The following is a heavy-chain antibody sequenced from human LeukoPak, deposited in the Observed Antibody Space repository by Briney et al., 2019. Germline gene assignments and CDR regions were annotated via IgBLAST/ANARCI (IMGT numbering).Heavy chain of an antibody. J-gene: IGHJ5*02. D-gene: IGHD6-13*01. Sequence: SEALSLTCTVSNGSISSSSYYWGWIRQPPGEGLEWIGSVYYSGSSHYNPSLKSRVTISVDTSKNQFSLKLSSVTAADTAVYYCARAPSYSSPAPWGQGTLVTVSS. CDR2: VYYSGSS. CDR1: NGSISSSSYY. CDR3: ARAPSYSSPAP. V-gene: IGHV4-39*07.